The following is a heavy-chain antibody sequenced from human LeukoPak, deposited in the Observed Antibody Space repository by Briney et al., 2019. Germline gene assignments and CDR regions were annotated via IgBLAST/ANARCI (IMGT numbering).Heavy chain of an antibody. D-gene: IGHD2-15*01. V-gene: IGHV4-59*08. CDR1: GGSISSYY. Sequence: SETLSLTCTVSGGSISSYYWSWIRQPPGKGLEWIGYIYYSGSTNYNPSLKRRVTISVDTSKNQFSLKLSSVTAADTAVYYCARHRCSGGSCYPMNWFDPWGQGTLVTVSS. CDR3: ARHRCSGGSCYPMNWFDP. J-gene: IGHJ5*02. CDR2: IYYSGST.